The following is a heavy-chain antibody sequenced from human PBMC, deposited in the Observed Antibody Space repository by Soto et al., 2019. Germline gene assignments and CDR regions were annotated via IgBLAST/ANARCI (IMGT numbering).Heavy chain of an antibody. Sequence: EVQLLESGGGLVQPGVSLRLSCAASGFTFSRYPMSWVRQAPGKGLEWVSAISSAGDNTYYADSVKGRFTISRDNSKNTLYLQVSSLRAEDTAIYYCAKGSEGSSWGQGTLVTVSS. CDR2: ISSAGDNT. CDR3: AKGSEGSS. CDR1: GFTFSRYP. V-gene: IGHV3-23*01. J-gene: IGHJ4*02. D-gene: IGHD6-13*01.